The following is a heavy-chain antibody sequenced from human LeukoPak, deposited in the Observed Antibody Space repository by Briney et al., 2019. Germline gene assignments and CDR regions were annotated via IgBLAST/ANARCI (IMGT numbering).Heavy chain of an antibody. D-gene: IGHD2-2*01. CDR1: GGTFSSYA. CDR3: ARSRDIVVVPAAPFDY. CDR2: IIPIFGTA. V-gene: IGHV1-69*01. J-gene: IGHJ4*02. Sequence: GASVKVSCKASGGTFSSYAISWVRQAPGQGLEWMGGIIPIFGTANYAQKFQGRVTITADESTSTAYMELSSPRSEDTAVYYCARSRDIVVVPAAPFDYWGQGTLVTVSS.